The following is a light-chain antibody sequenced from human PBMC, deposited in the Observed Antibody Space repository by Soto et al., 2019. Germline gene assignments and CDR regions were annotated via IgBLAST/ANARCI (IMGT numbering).Light chain of an antibody. CDR3: QKYNSAPRIT. V-gene: IGKV1-27*01. CDR1: QGISNY. J-gene: IGKJ3*01. Sequence: DIPMTQSPSSLSASVGDRVTITCRASQGISNYLAWYQQKPGKVPKLLIYAASTLQSGVLSRVSGSGSGTDFTLTNGSLQPEDVVTYYCQKYNSAPRITFGHGTKVDIK. CDR2: AAS.